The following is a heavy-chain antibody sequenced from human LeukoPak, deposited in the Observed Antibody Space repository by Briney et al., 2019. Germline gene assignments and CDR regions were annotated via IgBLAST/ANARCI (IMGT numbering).Heavy chain of an antibody. CDR2: IYYSGST. V-gene: IGHV4-59*02. J-gene: IGHJ6*02. CDR1: GGSVSSYY. Sequence: SETLSLTCTVSGGSVSSYYWSWIRQPPGKGLEWIGYIYYSGSTNYIPSLKSRVTISVDTSKNQFSLKLSSVTAADTAAYHCARDNWNYGSSMDVWGQGTTVTVSS. D-gene: IGHD1-7*01. CDR3: ARDNWNYGSSMDV.